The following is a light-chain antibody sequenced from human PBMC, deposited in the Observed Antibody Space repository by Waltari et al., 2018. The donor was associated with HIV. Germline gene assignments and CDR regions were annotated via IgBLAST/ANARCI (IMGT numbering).Light chain of an antibody. CDR2: GAT. Sequence: DIQMTQSPSSLSASVGDRVTITCRASHGIGNNLNWYHHKPGKAPRLLIFGATSLQGGVPSRFSGSGSGTEFTLTVSSLQPEDFATYYCQQSYSLPQTFGQGTNVEIK. CDR1: HGIGNN. V-gene: IGKV1-39*01. CDR3: QQSYSLPQT. J-gene: IGKJ1*01.